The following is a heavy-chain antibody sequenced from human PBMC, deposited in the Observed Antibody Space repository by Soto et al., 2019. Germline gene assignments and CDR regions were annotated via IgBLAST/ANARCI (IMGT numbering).Heavy chain of an antibody. CDR3: ARIGEAYYYDSSGSKGAFDI. D-gene: IGHD3-22*01. Sequence: ASVKVSCKASGGTFSSYAISWVRQAPGQGLEWMGGTIPIFGTANYAQKFQGRVTITADESTSTAYRELSSLRSEDTAVYYCARIGEAYYYDSSGSKGAFDIWGQGTMVTVSS. CDR2: TIPIFGTA. J-gene: IGHJ3*02. V-gene: IGHV1-69*13. CDR1: GGTFSSYA.